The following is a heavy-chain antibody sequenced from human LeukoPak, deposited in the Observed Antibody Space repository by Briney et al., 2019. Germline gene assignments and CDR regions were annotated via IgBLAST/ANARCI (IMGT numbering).Heavy chain of an antibody. V-gene: IGHV3-21*01. CDR1: GFTFSSYS. Sequence: PGGSLRLSCAASGFTFSSYSMNRVRQAPGKGLEWVSSISSSSSYIYYADSVKGRFTISRDNAKNSLYLQMNSLRAEDTAVYYCARVRSDYYGDYVSAKRGYDAFDIWGQGTMVTVSS. J-gene: IGHJ3*02. CDR2: ISSSSSYI. CDR3: ARVRSDYYGDYVSAKRGYDAFDI. D-gene: IGHD4-17*01.